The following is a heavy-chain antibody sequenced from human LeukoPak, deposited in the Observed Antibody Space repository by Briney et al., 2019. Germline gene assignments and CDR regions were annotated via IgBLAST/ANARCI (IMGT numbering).Heavy chain of an antibody. Sequence: SETLSLTCTVSGGSISSGDYYWSWIRQPPGKGLEWIGYIYYSGNTYYNPSLKSRVTISVDTSKNQFSLKLSSVTAADTAVYYCAGSSTSFDAFDIWGQGTMVTVSS. J-gene: IGHJ3*02. D-gene: IGHD2-2*01. CDR2: IYYSGNT. V-gene: IGHV4-30-4*01. CDR3: AGSSTSFDAFDI. CDR1: GGSISSGDYY.